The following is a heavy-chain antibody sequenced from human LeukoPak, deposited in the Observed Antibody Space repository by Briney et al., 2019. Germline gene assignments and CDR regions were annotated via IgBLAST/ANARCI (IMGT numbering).Heavy chain of an antibody. V-gene: IGHV5-51*01. CDR2: IYPGDSDT. J-gene: IGHJ4*02. CDR1: GSSFTSYW. D-gene: IGHD1-26*01. Sequence: GASLQISCKGSGSSFTSYWIGWVRQLRGKGLEWMGIIYPGDSDTRYIPSFQGQVTISADKSISTAYLQWSSLKASDTAMYYCARLTSGSYHADFDYWGQGTLVTVSS. CDR3: ARLTSGSYHADFDY.